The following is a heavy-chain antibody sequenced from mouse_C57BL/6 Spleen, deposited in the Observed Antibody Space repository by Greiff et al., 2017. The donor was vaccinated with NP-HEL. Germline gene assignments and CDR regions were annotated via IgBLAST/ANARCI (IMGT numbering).Heavy chain of an antibody. CDR1: GFTFSDYG. J-gene: IGHJ1*03. CDR3: ARQGIYYDYDHSWYFDV. V-gene: IGHV5-15*01. CDR2: ISNLAYSI. Sequence: EVKVVESGGGLVQPGGSLKLSCAASGFTFSDYGMAWVRQAPRKGPEWVAFISNLAYSIYYADTVTGRFTISRENAKNTLYLEMSSLRSEDTAMYYCARQGIYYDYDHSWYFDVWGTGTTVTVSS. D-gene: IGHD2-4*01.